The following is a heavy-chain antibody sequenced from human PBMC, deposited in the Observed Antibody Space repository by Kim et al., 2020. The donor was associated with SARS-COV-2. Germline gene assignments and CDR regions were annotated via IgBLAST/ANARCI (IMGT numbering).Heavy chain of an antibody. CDR2: IYSGGSST. Sequence: GGSLRLSCAASGFTFSSYAMSWVRQAPGKGLEWVSVIYSGGSSTYYADSVKGRFTISRDNSKNTLYLQMNSLRAEDTAVYYCAKDRSTPGDYGGSDAFDIWGQGTMVTVSS. CDR3: AKDRSTPGDYGGSDAFDI. D-gene: IGHD4-17*01. V-gene: IGHV3-23*03. J-gene: IGHJ3*02. CDR1: GFTFSSYA.